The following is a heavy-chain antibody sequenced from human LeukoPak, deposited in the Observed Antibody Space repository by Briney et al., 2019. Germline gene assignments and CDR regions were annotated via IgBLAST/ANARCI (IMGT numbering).Heavy chain of an antibody. CDR2: ISYDGSNK. CDR3: AKGYCSGGSCYSVGDFDY. D-gene: IGHD2-15*01. Sequence: GGSLRLSCVASGFTFSSYGMHWVRQAPGKGLEWVAVISYDGSNKYYEDSVKGRFTTSRDNSKNTLYLQMNSLRAEDTAVYYCAKGYCSGGSCYSVGDFDYWGQGTLVTVSS. CDR1: GFTFSSYG. J-gene: IGHJ4*02. V-gene: IGHV3-30*18.